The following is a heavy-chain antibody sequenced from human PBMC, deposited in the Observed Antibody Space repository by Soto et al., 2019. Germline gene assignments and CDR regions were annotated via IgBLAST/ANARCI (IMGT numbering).Heavy chain of an antibody. D-gene: IGHD2-8*02. CDR3: ARDRSGGNYLYYGMDV. V-gene: IGHV3-33*08. J-gene: IGHJ6*02. CDR2: IWYDGSKE. CDR1: GFTFSSYS. Sequence: GGSLRLSCAASGFTFSSYSMNWVRQAPGKGLEWVAVIWYDGSKEYYSDSVKGRFTISRDNSKNMLYLQMNSVRVEDTAVYFCARDRSGGNYLYYGMDVWGQGNTVTVSS.